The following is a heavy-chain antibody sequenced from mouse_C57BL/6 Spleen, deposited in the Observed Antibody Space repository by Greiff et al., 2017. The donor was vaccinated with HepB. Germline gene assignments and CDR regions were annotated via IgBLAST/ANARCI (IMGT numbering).Heavy chain of an antibody. Sequence: EVQGVESGPELVKPGASVKISCKASGYSFTDYNMNWVKQSNGKSLEWIGVINPNYGTTSYNQKFKGKATLTVDQSSSTAYMQLNSLTSEDSAVYYCAGYYGSRYYFDYWGQGTTLTVSS. J-gene: IGHJ2*01. CDR2: INPNYGTT. D-gene: IGHD1-1*01. V-gene: IGHV1-39*01. CDR1: GYSFTDYN. CDR3: AGYYGSRYYFDY.